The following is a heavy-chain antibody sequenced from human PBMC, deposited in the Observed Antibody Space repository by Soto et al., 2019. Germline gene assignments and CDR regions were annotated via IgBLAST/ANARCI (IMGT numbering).Heavy chain of an antibody. CDR3: AHHPYYGLGSYSFDY. Sequence: QITLKESGLTLVRPTQTLTLTCTFSGFSLTTSGVGVGWIRQPPGKALEWLAVIYWDDDKRYSSSLKSRLTITKDTSKNQVVLTMTNIDPVDTATYYCAHHPYYGLGSYSFDYWGQGTLVTVSS. J-gene: IGHJ4*02. CDR1: GFSLTTSGVG. V-gene: IGHV2-5*02. D-gene: IGHD3-10*01. CDR2: IYWDDDK.